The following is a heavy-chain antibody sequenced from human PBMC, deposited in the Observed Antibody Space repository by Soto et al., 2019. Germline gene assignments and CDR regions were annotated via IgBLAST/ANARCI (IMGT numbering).Heavy chain of an antibody. J-gene: IGHJ4*02. CDR1: GFTYESYA. Sequence: DVQLVESGGGLIQPGGSLRLSCAASGFTYESYAMSWVRQAPGKGLEWVSGINSGGTVAHYADSVKGRFAISRDNSKNTLSLEMNSLRADDTGLYYCAISTGGFGGLFVVPSDYWGQGTLVTVSS. CDR2: INSGGTVA. D-gene: IGHD3-16*02. V-gene: IGHV3-23*04. CDR3: AISTGGFGGLFVVPSDY.